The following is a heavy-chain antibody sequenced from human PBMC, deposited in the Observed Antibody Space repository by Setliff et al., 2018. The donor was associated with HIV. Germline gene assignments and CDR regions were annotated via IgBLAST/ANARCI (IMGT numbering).Heavy chain of an antibody. D-gene: IGHD3-9*01. Sequence: GGSLRLSCAASGFTFSSYGMHWVRQAPGKGLEWVAVISYDGSNKYYADSVKGRFTISRDNSKNTLYLQMNSLRAEDTAIYYCAKDESTDWRPFDFWGQGTMVTVSS. CDR3: AKDESTDWRPFDF. CDR1: GFTFSSYG. CDR2: ISYDGSNK. V-gene: IGHV3-30*18. J-gene: IGHJ3*01.